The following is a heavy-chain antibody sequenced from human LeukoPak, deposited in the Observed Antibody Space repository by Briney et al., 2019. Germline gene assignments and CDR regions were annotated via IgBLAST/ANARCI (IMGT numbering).Heavy chain of an antibody. Sequence: MASETLSLTCTVSGGSISSYYWSWIRQPAGKGLEWIGRIHTSGSTNYNPSLKSRVTMSVDTSKNQFSLKLSSVTAADTAVYYCARDVYYYDSSGYHLFDYWGQGTLVTVSS. V-gene: IGHV4-4*07. CDR1: GGSISSYY. D-gene: IGHD3-22*01. CDR2: IHTSGST. CDR3: ARDVYYYDSSGYHLFDY. J-gene: IGHJ4*02.